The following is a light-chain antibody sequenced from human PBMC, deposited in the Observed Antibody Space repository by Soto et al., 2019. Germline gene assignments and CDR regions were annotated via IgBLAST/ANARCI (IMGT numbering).Light chain of an antibody. J-gene: IGLJ2*01. CDR3: SSYAGFSTVI. V-gene: IGLV2-23*02. CDR1: STDVGSYNL. Sequence: QSALTQPASVSGSPGQSITISCTGTSTDVGSYNLVSWYQQHPGKAPKLIIYAVTKRPAWVSSRFSGSKSGNTASLTISGLQAEDEADYYCSSYAGFSTVIFGGGTKVTVL. CDR2: AVT.